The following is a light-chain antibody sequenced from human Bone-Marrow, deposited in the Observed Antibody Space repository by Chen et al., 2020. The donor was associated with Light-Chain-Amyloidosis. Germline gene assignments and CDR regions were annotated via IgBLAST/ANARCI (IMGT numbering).Light chain of an antibody. V-gene: IGLV3-25*03. Sequence: SYELTQPPSVSVSPGQTARITCSGDDLPTKYAYWYQQKPGQAPVLVIHSDTERPSGIAERFSGSSAATTATLTISGVQAEDEADYHCQSADSSGTYEVIFGGGTKLTVL. CDR3: QSADSSGTYEVI. CDR1: DLPTKY. J-gene: IGLJ2*01. CDR2: SDT.